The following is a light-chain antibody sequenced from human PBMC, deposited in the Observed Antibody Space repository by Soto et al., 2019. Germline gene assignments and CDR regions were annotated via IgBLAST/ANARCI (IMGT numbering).Light chain of an antibody. Sequence: DIQMTQSPSSLSASAGDRVTITCQASQGISDFLNWYQQKPGKAPNLLMYGASYLKSGVPTRFSGSGSGTDFTLTISSLQPEDFAIYYCQQTYTTPEITFGQGTRLEI. J-gene: IGKJ5*01. CDR1: QGISDF. CDR3: QQTYTTPEIT. CDR2: GAS. V-gene: IGKV1-39*01.